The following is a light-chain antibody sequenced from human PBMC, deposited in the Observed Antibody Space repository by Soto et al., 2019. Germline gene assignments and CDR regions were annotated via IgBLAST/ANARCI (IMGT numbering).Light chain of an antibody. CDR1: SSDVGGYNV. CDR3: RSYTSSSTLYL. Sequence: QSALTQPASVSGSPGQSMAISCTGTSSDVGGYNVVSWYQQHPGNDPTLIIYDVSERPSGVSDRFSGSKSGNTASLTLSGLRAEDEADYYCRSYTSSSTLYLFGTGTKVTVL. CDR2: DVS. V-gene: IGLV2-14*03. J-gene: IGLJ1*01.